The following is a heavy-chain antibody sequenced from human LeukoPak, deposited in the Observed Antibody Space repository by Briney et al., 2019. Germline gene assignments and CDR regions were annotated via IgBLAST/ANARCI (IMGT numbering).Heavy chain of an antibody. CDR2: IRHVGSNE. V-gene: IGHV3-30*02. CDR1: GFAFSTYG. J-gene: IGHJ3*02. CDR3: VKDWGVLPDYSADGFDI. Sequence: GGSLGLSCAASGFAFSTYGMHWVRQAPGKGLGGVAFIRHVGSNEYYADSVRGRFAISRDNSQNTLHLQMNILRVEDTAVYYCVKDWGVLPDYSADGFDIWGPGTVVTVSS. D-gene: IGHD4-11*01.